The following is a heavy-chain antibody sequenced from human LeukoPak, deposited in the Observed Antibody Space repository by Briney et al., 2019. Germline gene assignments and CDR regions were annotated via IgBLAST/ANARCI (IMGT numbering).Heavy chain of an antibody. Sequence: PGGSLRLSCAASGITFSNYAMSWVRQAPGKGLAWVSAISGSGGTTFYADSVKGRFTISRDNSKSTLYLQMNSLTAEDTAIYYCAKATGYSYGYDDYWGQGTVVTVSS. V-gene: IGHV3-23*01. CDR2: ISGSGGTT. CDR3: AKATGYSYGYDDY. J-gene: IGHJ4*02. D-gene: IGHD5-18*01. CDR1: GITFSNYA.